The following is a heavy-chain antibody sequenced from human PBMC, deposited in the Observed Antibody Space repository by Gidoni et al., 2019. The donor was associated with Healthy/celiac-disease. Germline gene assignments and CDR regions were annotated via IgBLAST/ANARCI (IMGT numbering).Heavy chain of an antibody. CDR1: GGSFSGYY. CDR3: ATQGGSGSYNY. CDR2: INHSGST. Sequence: QVQLQQWGAGLLKPSETLSLTCAVYGGSFSGYYWSWIRQPPGKGLEWIGEINHSGSTNYNPSLKSRVTISVDTSKNQFSLKLSSVTAADTAVYYCATQGGSGSYNYWGQGTLVTVSS. D-gene: IGHD3-10*01. V-gene: IGHV4-34*01. J-gene: IGHJ4*02.